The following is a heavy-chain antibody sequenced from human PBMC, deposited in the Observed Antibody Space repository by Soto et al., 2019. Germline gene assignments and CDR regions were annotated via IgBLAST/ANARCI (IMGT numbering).Heavy chain of an antibody. CDR1: GYTFTSYY. CDR2: INPSGGST. D-gene: IGHD2-15*01. J-gene: IGHJ5*02. CDR3: ARAPMTPYCSGGSCYYNWFDP. V-gene: IGHV1-46*01. Sequence: QVQLVQSGAEVKKPGASVKVSCKASGYTFTSYYMHWVRQAPGQGLAWMGIINPSGGSTSYAQKFQGRVTMTSDTSTSTVYMELSSLRSEDTAVYYCARAPMTPYCSGGSCYYNWFDPWGQGTLVTVSS.